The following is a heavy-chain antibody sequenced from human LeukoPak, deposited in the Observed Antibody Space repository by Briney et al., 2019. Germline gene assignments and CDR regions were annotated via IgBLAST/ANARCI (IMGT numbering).Heavy chain of an antibody. D-gene: IGHD5-24*01. V-gene: IGHV3-30-3*01. J-gene: IGHJ6*02. CDR2: TSSDGNIK. Sequence: PGGSLRLSCAASGFTFSSYAMHWVRQAPGKGLEWVAVTSSDGNIKYYADSVKGRFTISRDNSKNTLYLQMNSLRVEDTAVYYCAKDMARNEYYYYGMDFWGQGTTVTVSS. CDR3: AKDMARNEYYYYGMDF. CDR1: GFTFSSYA.